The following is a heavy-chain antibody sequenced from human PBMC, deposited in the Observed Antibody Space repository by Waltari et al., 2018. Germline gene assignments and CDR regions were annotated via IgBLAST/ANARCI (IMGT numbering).Heavy chain of an antibody. CDR3: ARLELYSSSWNSETWGY. CDR2: IYHSGST. V-gene: IGHV4-38-2*01. D-gene: IGHD6-13*01. Sequence: QVQLQESGPGLVKPSETLSLTCAVSGYSISSGYYWGWIRQPPGKGLEWIGSIYHSGSTYYNPSIESRVTISVDTSKNQFSLKLSSVTAADTAVYYCARLELYSSSWNSETWGYWGQGTLVTVSS. J-gene: IGHJ4*02. CDR1: GYSISSGYY.